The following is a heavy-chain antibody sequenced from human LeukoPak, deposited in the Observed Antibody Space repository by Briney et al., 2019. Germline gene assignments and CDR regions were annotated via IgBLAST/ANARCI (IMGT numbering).Heavy chain of an antibody. CDR2: IGPKSRGS. J-gene: IGHJ4*02. Sequence: ASVKASCKASGYTFTGYYMHWVRHAPGQGLEWMGWIGPKSRGSNYAQRFQGRVTLTTDTSINTAYMELIRLTSDDTAVYYCAREPPDYGDPLDHWGQGTLVTVSS. CDR3: AREPPDYGDPLDH. D-gene: IGHD4-17*01. CDR1: GYTFTGYY. V-gene: IGHV1-2*02.